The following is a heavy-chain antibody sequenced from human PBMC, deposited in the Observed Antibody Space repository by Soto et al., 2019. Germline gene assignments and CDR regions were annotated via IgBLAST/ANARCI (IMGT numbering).Heavy chain of an antibody. Sequence: PSETLSLTCAVSGGPISSSSYYWGWIRQPPGKGLERIGNFYYGGSTYYNPSLKSRVPISVDTSKKQFSLKLSSVTAADTAVYYCARLARYCTNGVCYTFYFDYWGQGTLVTVSS. D-gene: IGHD2-8*01. CDR3: ARLARYCTNGVCYTFYFDY. J-gene: IGHJ4*02. V-gene: IGHV4-39*01. CDR1: GGPISSSSYY. CDR2: FYYGGST.